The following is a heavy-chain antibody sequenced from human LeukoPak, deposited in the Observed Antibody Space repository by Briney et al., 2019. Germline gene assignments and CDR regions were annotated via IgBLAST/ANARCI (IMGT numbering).Heavy chain of an antibody. J-gene: IGHJ4*02. CDR3: AVTASPGHYFDY. CDR1: GGSISSSSAY. D-gene: IGHD2-15*01. CDR2: MYYGGTT. Sequence: SETLSLTCTVSGGSISSSSAYWGWVRQPPGKGLEWIGSMYYGGTTYYNPSLKSRVTISVDTSKNQFSLKLSSLTAADTAVYYCAVTASPGHYFDYWGQGSLVTVSS. V-gene: IGHV4-39*01.